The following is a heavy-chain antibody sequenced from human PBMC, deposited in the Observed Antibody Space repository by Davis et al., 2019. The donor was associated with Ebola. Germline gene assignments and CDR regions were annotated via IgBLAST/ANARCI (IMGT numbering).Heavy chain of an antibody. D-gene: IGHD6-6*01. CDR3: ARGNFGIAAWYGYGMDV. Sequence: ASVKVSCKASGYTFTSYAMHWVRQAPGQRLEWMGWINAGNGNTKYSQKFQGRVTITRDTSASTAYMELSSLRSEDTAVYYCARGNFGIAAWYGYGMDVWGKGTTVTVSS. J-gene: IGHJ6*04. CDR2: INAGNGNT. CDR1: GYTFTSYA. V-gene: IGHV1-3*01.